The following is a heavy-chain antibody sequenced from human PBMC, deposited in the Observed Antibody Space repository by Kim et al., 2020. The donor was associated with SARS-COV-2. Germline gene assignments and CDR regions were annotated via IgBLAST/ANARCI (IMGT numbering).Heavy chain of an antibody. CDR1: GITFSHAW. Sequence: GGSLRLSCAASGITFSHAWLSWVRQSPGKGLAWVGRILSRTDGGTTDYGAPVKGRFTISRDDSRDTVYLQMNSLRTEDTAVYYCITEGQSLDWDYVGLWG. CDR2: ILSRTDGGTT. V-gene: IGHV3-15*01. D-gene: IGHD1-7*01. CDR3: ITEGQSLDWDYVGL. J-gene: IGHJ2*01.